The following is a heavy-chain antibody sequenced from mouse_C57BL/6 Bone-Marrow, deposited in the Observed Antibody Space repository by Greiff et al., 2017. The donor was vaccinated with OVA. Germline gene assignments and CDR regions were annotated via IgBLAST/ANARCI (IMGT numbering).Heavy chain of an antibody. CDR3: AREGAYDYDAMDY. CDR2: IDPSDSYP. V-gene: IGHV1-50*01. D-gene: IGHD3-1*01. CDR1: GYTFTSYW. Sequence: VQLQQPGAELVKPGASVKLSCKASGYTFTSYWMQWVKQRPGQGLEWIGEIDPSDSYPNYNQKFKGQATLTVVKSSSTAYMQLSSLTSEDSAVYYCAREGAYDYDAMDYWGQGTSVTVSS. J-gene: IGHJ4*01.